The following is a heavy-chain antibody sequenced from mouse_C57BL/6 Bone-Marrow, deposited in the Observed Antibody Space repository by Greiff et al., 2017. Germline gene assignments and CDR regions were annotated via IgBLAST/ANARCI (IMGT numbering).Heavy chain of an antibody. CDR1: GYAFSSSW. V-gene: IGHV1-82*01. J-gene: IGHJ1*03. CDR3: GGDWYFDV. Sequence: VQLQQSGPELVKPGASVKISCKASGYAFSSSWMNWVKQRPGKGLEWIGRIYPGDGDTNYNGKFKGKATLTADKSSSTAYMQLSSLTSEDSAVYFCGGDWYFDVWGTGTTVTVSS. CDR2: IYPGDGDT.